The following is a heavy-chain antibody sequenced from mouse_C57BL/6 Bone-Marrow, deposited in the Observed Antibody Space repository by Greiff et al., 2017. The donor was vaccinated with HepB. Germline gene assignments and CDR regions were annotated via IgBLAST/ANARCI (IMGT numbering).Heavy chain of an antibody. J-gene: IGHJ1*03. D-gene: IGHD2-5*01. CDR1: GFTFSSYA. Sequence: EVQRVESGGGLVKPGGSLKLSCAASGFTFSSYAMSWVRQTPEKRLEWVATISDGGSYTYYPDNVKGRFTISRDNTKNNLYLQMSHLKSEDTAMYYCARDDSNYFYWYFDVWGTGTTVTVSS. CDR3: ARDDSNYFYWYFDV. V-gene: IGHV5-4*01. CDR2: ISDGGSYT.